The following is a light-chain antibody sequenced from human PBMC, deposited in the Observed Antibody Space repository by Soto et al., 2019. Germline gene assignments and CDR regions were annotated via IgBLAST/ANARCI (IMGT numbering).Light chain of an antibody. V-gene: IGKV3-20*01. CDR1: QTVTNNY. CDR3: HQYSNSAST. Sequence: EIVLTQSPGTLSLSPGERATLSCRASQTVTNNYLAWYQQKPGRTPRLLIYGASSRATGIPDRFSGSGSGTDFTLTISRLEPEDFAVYYWHQYSNSASTFGQGTKVDIK. J-gene: IGKJ1*01. CDR2: GAS.